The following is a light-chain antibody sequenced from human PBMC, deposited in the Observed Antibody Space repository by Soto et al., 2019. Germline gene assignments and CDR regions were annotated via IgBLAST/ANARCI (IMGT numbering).Light chain of an antibody. J-gene: IGLJ1*01. CDR3: QSYDSSLSGFYV. CDR1: IGAGYD. CDR2: GNS. Sequence: IGAGYDVHWYQQLPGTAPKLLIYGNSNRPSGVPDRFSGSKSGTSASLAITALQAEDEADYYCQSYDSSLSGFYVFGTGTKLTVL. V-gene: IGLV1-40*01.